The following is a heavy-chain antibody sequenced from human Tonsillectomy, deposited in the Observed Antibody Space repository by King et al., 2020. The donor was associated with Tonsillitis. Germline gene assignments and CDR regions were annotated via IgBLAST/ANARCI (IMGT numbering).Heavy chain of an antibody. Sequence: VQLVESGGGLVQPGGSLRLSCAASGFTFSRNWMNWVRQAPGKGLEWVANIRQDGGDEHYADSVKGRFTISRDNAKNSLYLQMSALRADDTAVYYCARGSAGYNGGQFDSWGRGIL. CDR1: GFTFSRNW. J-gene: IGHJ4*02. CDR2: IRQDGGDE. CDR3: ARGSAGYNGGQFDS. D-gene: IGHD5-24*01. V-gene: IGHV3-7*01.